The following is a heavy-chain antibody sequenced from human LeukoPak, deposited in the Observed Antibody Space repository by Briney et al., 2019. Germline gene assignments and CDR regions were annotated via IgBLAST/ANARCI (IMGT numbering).Heavy chain of an antibody. J-gene: IGHJ6*02. V-gene: IGHV3-53*01. CDR3: ARVDYGGIYYYYGMDV. Sequence: GGSLRLSCAASGFTFTNYAMSWVRQAPGKGLEWVSIIYSGDSTSYADSVKGRFTISRDNSKNTLHLQMNSLRAEDTAVYYCARVDYGGIYYYYGMDVWGQGTTVTVSS. CDR2: IYSGDST. D-gene: IGHD4-23*01. CDR1: GFTFTNYA.